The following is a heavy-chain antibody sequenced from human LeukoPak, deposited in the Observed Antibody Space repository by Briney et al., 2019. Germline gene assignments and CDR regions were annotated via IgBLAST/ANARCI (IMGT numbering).Heavy chain of an antibody. CDR1: GFTFSNYS. Sequence: PGGSLSLSCTASGFTFSNYSMTWVRRAPGGGVEWVANITKDGREKYCVDSVRGRFTISRDNAKNLLFLQMSSLRPEDTAVYYCARKAGKMFDYWGQGTLVTASS. D-gene: IGHD6-19*01. CDR2: ITKDGREK. CDR3: ARKAGKMFDY. J-gene: IGHJ4*02. V-gene: IGHV3-7*01.